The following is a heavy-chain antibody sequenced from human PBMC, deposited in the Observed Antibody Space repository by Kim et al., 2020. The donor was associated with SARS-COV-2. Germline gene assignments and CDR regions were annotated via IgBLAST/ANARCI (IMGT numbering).Heavy chain of an antibody. V-gene: IGHV1-69*13. J-gene: IGHJ6*02. CDR2: IIPIFGTA. CDR3: ARADIVVVQAAIAEVGYYYYGMDV. CDR1: GGTFSSYA. Sequence: SVKVSCKASGGTFSSYAISWVRQAPGQGLEWMGGIIPIFGTANYAQKFQGRVTITADESTSTAYMELSSLRSEDTAVYYCARADIVVVQAAIAEVGYYYYGMDVWGQGTTVTVSS. D-gene: IGHD2-2*01.